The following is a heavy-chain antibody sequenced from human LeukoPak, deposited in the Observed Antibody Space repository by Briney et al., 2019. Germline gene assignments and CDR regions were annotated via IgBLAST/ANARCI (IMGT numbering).Heavy chain of an antibody. Sequence: SETLSLTCIVSGGSITSGSFYWSWIRQPAGKGLEWIGRLHTSGSINYNPSLKSRVAISVDTSENQFSLKLDSVTAADTAVYYCTRTGYSSGYVDYWGQGTLVTVSS. D-gene: IGHD5-18*01. J-gene: IGHJ4*02. V-gene: IGHV4-61*02. CDR3: TRTGYSSGYVDY. CDR1: GGSITSGSFY. CDR2: LHTSGSI.